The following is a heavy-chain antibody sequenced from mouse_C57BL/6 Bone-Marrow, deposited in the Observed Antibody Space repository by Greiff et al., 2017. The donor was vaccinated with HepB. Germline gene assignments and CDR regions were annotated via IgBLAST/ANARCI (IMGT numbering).Heavy chain of an antibody. J-gene: IGHJ3*01. D-gene: IGHD3-1*01. CDR3: ARGFCAY. V-gene: IGHV1-69*01. Sequence: QVQLQQPGAELVMPGASVKLSCKASGYTFTSYWMHWVKQRPGQGLEWIGEIDPSDSYTNYNQKFKGKSTLTVDKSSSTAYMQLSSLTSEDSAVYYCARGFCAYWGQGTLVTVSA. CDR1: GYTFTSYW. CDR2: IDPSDSYT.